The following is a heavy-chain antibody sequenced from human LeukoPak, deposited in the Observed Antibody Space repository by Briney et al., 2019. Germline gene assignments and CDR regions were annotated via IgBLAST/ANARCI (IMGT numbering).Heavy chain of an antibody. Sequence: SETLSLTCTVSGGSISSSSYYWGWIRQPPGKGLEWIGSIYYSGSTYYNPSLKSRVTISVDTSKNQFSLKLSSVTAADTAVYYCASHARGSPIRYFDLWGRGTLVTVSS. V-gene: IGHV4-39*07. J-gene: IGHJ2*01. CDR1: GGSISSSSYY. CDR3: ASHARGSPIRYFDL. CDR2: IYYSGST. D-gene: IGHD3-10*01.